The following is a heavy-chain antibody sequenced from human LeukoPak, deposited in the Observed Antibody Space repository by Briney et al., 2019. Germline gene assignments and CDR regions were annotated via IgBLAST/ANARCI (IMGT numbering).Heavy chain of an antibody. CDR1: GGSISSYY. J-gene: IGHJ4*02. CDR3: AREGYDILTGYSYLDR. V-gene: IGHV4-59*01. CDR2: IYYSGST. Sequence: SETLSLTCTVSGGSISSYYWSWIRQPPGKGLEWIGYIYYSGSTNYNPSLKSRVTISVDTSKNQFSLKLSSVTAADTAVYYCAREGYDILTGYSYLDRWGQGTLVSVSS. D-gene: IGHD3-9*01.